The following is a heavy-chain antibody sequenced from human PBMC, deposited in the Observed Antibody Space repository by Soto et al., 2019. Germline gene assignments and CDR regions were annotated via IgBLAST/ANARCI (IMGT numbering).Heavy chain of an antibody. CDR1: GYSISSGYY. V-gene: IGHV4-38-2*02. CDR2: IYHSGST. D-gene: IGHD3-16*01. CDR3: ARDRGDYGMDV. J-gene: IGHJ6*02. Sequence: SETLSLSCAVSGYSISSGYYWGWIRQPPGKGLEWIGSIYHSGSTYYNPSLKSRVTISVDTSKNQFSLKLSSVTAADTAVYYCARDRGDYGMDVWGQGTTVTVSS.